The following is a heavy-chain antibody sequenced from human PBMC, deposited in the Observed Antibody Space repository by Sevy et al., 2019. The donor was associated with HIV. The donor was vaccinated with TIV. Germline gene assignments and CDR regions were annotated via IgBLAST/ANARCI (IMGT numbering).Heavy chain of an antibody. CDR3: ARAGRLGGRDRWYFDY. CDR2: ISSSGSTI. D-gene: IGHD7-27*01. CDR1: GFTFSDYY. Sequence: GGSLRLSCAASGFTFSDYYMSWIRQAPGKGLEWVSYISSSGSTIYYADSVKGRFIISRDNAKNSLYLQMNSLRAEDTAVYYCARAGRLGGRDRWYFDYWGQGTLVTVSS. V-gene: IGHV3-11*01. J-gene: IGHJ4*02.